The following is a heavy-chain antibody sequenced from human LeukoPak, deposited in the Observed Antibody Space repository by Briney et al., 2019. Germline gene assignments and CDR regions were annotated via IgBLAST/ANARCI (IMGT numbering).Heavy chain of an antibody. CDR2: IWYDGSNK. J-gene: IGHJ6*02. CDR3: AKGQLLLWFGESDYYYGMDV. D-gene: IGHD3-10*01. CDR1: GFTFSSYG. Sequence: GSLRLSCAASGFTFSSYGMHWVRQAPGKGLEWVAVIWYDGSNKYYADSVKGRFTISRDNSKNTLYLQMNSLRAEDTAVYYCAKGQLLLWFGESDYYYGMDVWGQGTTVTVSS. V-gene: IGHV3-30*02.